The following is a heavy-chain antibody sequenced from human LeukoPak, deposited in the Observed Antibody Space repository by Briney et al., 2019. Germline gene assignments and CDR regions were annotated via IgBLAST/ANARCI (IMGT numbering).Heavy chain of an antibody. CDR2: INPSCGST. D-gene: IGHD6-13*01. Sequence: GASAKVSCKASGYTFTSYYMHWVRQAPGQGLEWMGIINPSCGSTSYAQKFQGRVTMTRDTSTSTVYMELSSLRSEDTAVYYCAKDVIRGSSWFYGMDVWGQGTTVTVSS. CDR1: GYTFTSYY. V-gene: IGHV1-46*01. J-gene: IGHJ6*02. CDR3: AKDVIRGSSWFYGMDV.